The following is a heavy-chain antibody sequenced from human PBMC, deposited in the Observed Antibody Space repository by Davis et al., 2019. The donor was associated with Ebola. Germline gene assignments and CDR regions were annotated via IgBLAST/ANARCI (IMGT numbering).Heavy chain of an antibody. D-gene: IGHD3-10*01. CDR2: ISSSSNYI. CDR3: AKDSGLDTMPPDY. V-gene: IGHV3-21*01. CDR1: GFTFSSNS. Sequence: GESLKISCAASGFTFSSNSMNWVRQAPGKGLEWVSFISSSSNYIYYADSVKGRFTVSRDNAKNSLYLQMNSLRAEDTAVYYCAKDSGLDTMPPDYWGQGTLVTVSS. J-gene: IGHJ4*02.